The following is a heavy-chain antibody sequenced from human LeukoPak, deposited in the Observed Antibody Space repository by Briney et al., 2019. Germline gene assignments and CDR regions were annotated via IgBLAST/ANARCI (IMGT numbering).Heavy chain of an antibody. V-gene: IGHV1-8*01. CDR2: MNPNSGNT. Sequence: ASVKVSCKASGYTFTSYDINWVRQATGQGLEWMGWMNPNSGNTGYAQKFQGRVTMTRNTSISTAYMELSSLRSEDTAVYYCARLDVRRNAFDIWGQGTMVTVSS. CDR3: ARLDVRRNAFDI. CDR1: GYTFTSYD. J-gene: IGHJ3*02.